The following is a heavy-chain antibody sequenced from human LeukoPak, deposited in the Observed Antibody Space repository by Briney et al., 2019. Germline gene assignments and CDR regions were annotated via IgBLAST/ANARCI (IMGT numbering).Heavy chain of an antibody. V-gene: IGHV3-21*01. J-gene: IGHJ4*02. CDR1: GLTFSSYS. CDR2: ISSSSSYI. D-gene: IGHD5-18*01. CDR3: ARERSPDTAMVFDY. Sequence: GGSLRLSCAASGLTFSSYSMNWVRQAAGKGLEWVSSISSSSSYIYYADSVKGRFTISRDNAKNSLYLQMNSLRAEDTAVYYCARERSPDTAMVFDYWGQGTLVTVSS.